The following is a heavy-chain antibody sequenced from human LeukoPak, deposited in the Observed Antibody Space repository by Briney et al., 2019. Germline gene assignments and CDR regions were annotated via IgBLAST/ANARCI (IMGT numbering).Heavy chain of an antibody. V-gene: IGHV3-48*03. D-gene: IGHD1-1*01. CDR1: GFTFSSYE. CDR3: ARQNAGYNYGYSYYYGMDV. CDR2: ISSSGSTI. Sequence: GGSLRLSCAASGFTFSSYEMNWVRQAPGKGREWVSYISSSGSTIYYADSVKGRFTISRDNAKNSLYLQMNSLRAEDTAVYYCARQNAGYNYGYSYYYGMDVWGQGATVTVSS. J-gene: IGHJ6*02.